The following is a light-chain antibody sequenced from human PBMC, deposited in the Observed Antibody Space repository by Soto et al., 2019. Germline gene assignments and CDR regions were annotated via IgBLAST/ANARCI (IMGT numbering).Light chain of an antibody. CDR1: SSDVGGYNY. Sequence: QSVLTQPRSVSWSPGQSVTISCTGTSSDVGGYNYVSWYQQHPGKAPKLMIYDVSKRPSGVPDRFSGSKSGNTASLTISGLQAEDEAAYYCCSYAGSYVFGTGTKVTVL. V-gene: IGLV2-11*01. J-gene: IGLJ1*01. CDR2: DVS. CDR3: CSYAGSYV.